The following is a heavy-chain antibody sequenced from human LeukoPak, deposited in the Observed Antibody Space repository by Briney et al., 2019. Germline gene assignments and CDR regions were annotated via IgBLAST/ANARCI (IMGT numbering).Heavy chain of an antibody. V-gene: IGHV4-39*07. Sequence: SETLSLTCTVSGGSISSSSYYWGWIRQPPGKGLEWIGSIYYSGSTYYNPSLKSRVTISVDTSKNQFSLKLSSVTAADTAVYYCAREYRVAGPILSGNYYYYGMDVWGQGTTVTVSS. CDR2: IYYSGST. CDR1: GGSISSSSYY. CDR3: AREYRVAGPILSGNYYYYGMDV. J-gene: IGHJ6*02. D-gene: IGHD6-19*01.